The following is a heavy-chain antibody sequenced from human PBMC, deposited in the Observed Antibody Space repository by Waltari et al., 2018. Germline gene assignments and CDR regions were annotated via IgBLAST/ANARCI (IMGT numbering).Heavy chain of an antibody. J-gene: IGHJ4*02. CDR3: GTGLGRYFDS. V-gene: IGHV3-74*01. CDR2: INSEGSST. D-gene: IGHD3-10*01. CDR1: RFTSTVSAHW. Sequence: QLAESGGGLVQPGGSLRLTCVGTRFTSTVSAHWIHWVRQVPGKGLVWVARINSEGSSTIYADSVKGRFTILRDNAKNTVYLQMNSLRVEDTAVYRCGTGLGRYFDSWGQGTLVVVSS.